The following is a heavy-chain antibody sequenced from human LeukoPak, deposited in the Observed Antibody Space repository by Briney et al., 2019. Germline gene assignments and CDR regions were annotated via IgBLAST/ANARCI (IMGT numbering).Heavy chain of an antibody. CDR1: GFTFSSYA. Sequence: GGSLRLSCAASGFTFSSYAMSWVRQAPGKGLEWVSAISGSGDKIFYVDSGKGRFTISRDNSKNTLYLHMNSLRAEDTAVYYCAKALADGGTLDYLGQGMLVTVSS. J-gene: IGHJ4*02. CDR2: ISGSGDKI. CDR3: AKALADGGTLDY. V-gene: IGHV3-23*01. D-gene: IGHD4-23*01.